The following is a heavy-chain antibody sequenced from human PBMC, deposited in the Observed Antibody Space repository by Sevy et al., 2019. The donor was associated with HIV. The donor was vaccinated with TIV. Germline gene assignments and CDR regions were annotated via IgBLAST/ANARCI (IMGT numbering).Heavy chain of an antibody. CDR2: IIPIFGTA. CDR1: GGTFSSYA. D-gene: IGHD6-13*01. CDR3: ARDVAAAGTTGAFDI. J-gene: IGHJ3*02. V-gene: IGHV1-69*13. Sequence: ASVKVSCKASGGTFSSYAISWVRQAPGQGLEWMGGIIPIFGTANYAQKFQGRVTITADESTSTAYMELSSLRSEDTVVYYCARDVAAAGTTGAFDIWGQGTMVTVSS.